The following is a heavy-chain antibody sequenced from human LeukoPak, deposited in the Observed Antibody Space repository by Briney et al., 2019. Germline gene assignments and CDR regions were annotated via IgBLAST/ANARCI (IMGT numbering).Heavy chain of an antibody. J-gene: IGHJ4*02. CDR3: ARGVGRLRYCSSTSCSHDY. V-gene: IGHV4-34*01. Sequence: SETLSLTCAVYGGSFSGYYWSWIRQPPGKGLEWIGEINHSGSTNYNPSLKSRVTISVDTSKNQFSLKLSSVTAADTAVYYCARGVGRLRYCSSTSCSHDYWGQGTQVTVSS. D-gene: IGHD2-2*01. CDR2: INHSGST. CDR1: GGSFSGYY.